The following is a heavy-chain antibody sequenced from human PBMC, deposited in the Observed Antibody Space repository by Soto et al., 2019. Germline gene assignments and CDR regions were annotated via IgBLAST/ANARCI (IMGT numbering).Heavy chain of an antibody. D-gene: IGHD3-16*02. Sequence: GESLKISCAASGFTFSSYAMSWVRQAPGKGLEWVSAISGSGGSTYYADSVKGRFTISRDNSKNTLYLQMNSLRAEDTAVYYCAKGVGDMITFGGVIGLATFDYWGQGTLVTVSS. V-gene: IGHV3-23*01. CDR3: AKGVGDMITFGGVIGLATFDY. CDR2: ISGSGGST. CDR1: GFTFSSYA. J-gene: IGHJ4*02.